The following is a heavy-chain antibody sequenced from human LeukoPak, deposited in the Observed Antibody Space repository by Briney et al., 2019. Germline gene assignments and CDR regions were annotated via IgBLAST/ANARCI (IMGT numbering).Heavy chain of an antibody. CDR2: IIPIFGTA. V-gene: IGHV1-69*13. J-gene: IGHJ6*03. CDR3: ARWTELGYYYYYMDV. D-gene: IGHD6-13*01. Sequence: SVKVSCKASGGTFSSYAISWVRQAPGQGLEWMGGIIPIFGTANYAQKFQGRVTITADESTSTAYMELSSLRSEDTAVYYCARWTELGYYYYYMDVWGKGTTVTISS. CDR1: GGTFSSYA.